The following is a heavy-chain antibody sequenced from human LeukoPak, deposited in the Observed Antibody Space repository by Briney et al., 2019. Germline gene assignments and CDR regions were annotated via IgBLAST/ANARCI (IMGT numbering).Heavy chain of an antibody. CDR2: IYYSGST. Sequence: SETLSLTCTVSGGSISSSSYYWGWIRQPPGKGLEWIGSIYYSGSTYYNPSLKSRVTISVDTSKNQFSLKLSSVTAADTAVYYCASIYGSGSYRLKWVSNFDYWGQGPLVTVSS. CDR1: GGSISSSSYY. J-gene: IGHJ4*02. D-gene: IGHD3-10*01. CDR3: ASIYGSGSYRLKWVSNFDY. V-gene: IGHV4-39*01.